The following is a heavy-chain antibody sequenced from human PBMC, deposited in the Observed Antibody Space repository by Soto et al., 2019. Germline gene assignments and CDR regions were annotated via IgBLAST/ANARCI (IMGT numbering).Heavy chain of an antibody. Sequence: SETLSLTCTVSGGSISSYYWSWIRQPPGKGLEWIGYIYYSGSTNYNPSLKSRVTISVDTSKNQFSLKLSSVTAADTAVYYCASYGDYDIGYFQYWGQGTLVTVSS. CDR2: IYYSGST. D-gene: IGHD4-17*01. CDR1: GGSISSYY. V-gene: IGHV4-59*01. CDR3: ASYGDYDIGYFQY. J-gene: IGHJ1*01.